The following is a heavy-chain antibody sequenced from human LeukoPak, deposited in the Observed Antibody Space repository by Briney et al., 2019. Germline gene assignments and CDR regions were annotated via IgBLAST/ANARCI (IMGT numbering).Heavy chain of an antibody. CDR2: INHSGST. Sequence: KSSETLSLTCAVYGGSFSGYYWSWIRQPPGKGLEWIGEINHSGSTNYNPSLKSRVTISVDTSKNQFSLKLSSVTAADTAVYYCARWGGDAGAPFDYWGQGTLVTVSS. D-gene: IGHD3-16*01. CDR3: ARWGGDAGAPFDY. V-gene: IGHV4-34*01. J-gene: IGHJ4*02. CDR1: GGSFSGYY.